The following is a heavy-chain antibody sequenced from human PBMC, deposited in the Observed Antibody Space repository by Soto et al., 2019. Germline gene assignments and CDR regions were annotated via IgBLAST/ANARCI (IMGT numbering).Heavy chain of an antibody. CDR1: GGSISSGGSY. D-gene: IGHD2-2*01. CDR3: ARRVDYYYYGMDV. V-gene: IGHV4-31*03. J-gene: IGHJ6*02. CDR2: IYYRGST. Sequence: QVQLQESGPGLVKPSQTLSLTCTVSGGSISSGGSYWSWIRQHPGKGLEWIGYIYYRGSTYYNPSLKSRVTISVDTSKNQFSLKVSSVTAADTAVYYCARRVDYYYYGMDVWGQGTTVTVSS.